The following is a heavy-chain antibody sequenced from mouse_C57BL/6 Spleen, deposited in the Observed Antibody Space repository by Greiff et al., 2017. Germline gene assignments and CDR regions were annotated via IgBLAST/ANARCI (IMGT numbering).Heavy chain of an antibody. CDR3: ARDYAPADY. CDR1: GYTFPSYW. D-gene: IGHD1-1*01. V-gene: IGHV1-53*01. J-gene: IGHJ2*01. CDR2: FNPSNGGT. Sequence: VQLQQPGTELVKPGASVKLSCKASGYTFPSYWMHWVKQRPGQGLEWIGNFNPSNGGTTYTEKFKSKATLTVDKSSSTAYMQLSSLTSEDSAVYYCARDYAPADYWGQGTTLTVSS.